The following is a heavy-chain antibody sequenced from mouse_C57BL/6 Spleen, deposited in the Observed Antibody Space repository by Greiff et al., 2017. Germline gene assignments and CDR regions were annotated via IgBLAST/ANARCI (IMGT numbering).Heavy chain of an antibody. CDR1: GYTFTSYW. Sequence: QVQLQQPGTELVKPGASVKLSCKASGYTFTSYWMHWVKQRPGQGLEWIGNINPSNGGTNYNEKFKSKATLTVDKSSSTAYMQLSSLTSEDSAVYYCAREALYYGKSYFDVWGTGTTVTVSS. D-gene: IGHD2-1*01. CDR3: AREALYYGKSYFDV. V-gene: IGHV1-53*01. CDR2: INPSNGGT. J-gene: IGHJ1*03.